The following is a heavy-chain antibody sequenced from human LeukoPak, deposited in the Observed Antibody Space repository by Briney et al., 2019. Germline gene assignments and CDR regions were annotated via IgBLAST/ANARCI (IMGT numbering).Heavy chain of an antibody. CDR1: GGSFSDHS. CDR2: IHHSGST. D-gene: IGHD4-23*01. Sequence: SETLSLTCGIYGGSFSDHSWNWIRQPPGKGLEWIGEIHHSGSTEYNPSLKSRVTISTDRSKNQFSLNLTSVTAADTAVYYCARWGVVTQRGVHYHYSMDVWDNGTTVTVSS. J-gene: IGHJ6*03. CDR3: ARWGVVTQRGVHYHYSMDV. V-gene: IGHV4-34*01.